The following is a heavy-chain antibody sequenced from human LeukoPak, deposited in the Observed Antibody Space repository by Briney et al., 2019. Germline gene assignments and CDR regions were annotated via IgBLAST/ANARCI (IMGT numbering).Heavy chain of an antibody. D-gene: IGHD2-15*01. CDR1: GFTFSSYS. V-gene: IGHV3-21*01. CDR3: ASCSGGNCYSGRIDY. Sequence: AGSLRLSCAASGFTFSSYSMNWVRKAPGKGLEWVSSISSSSSYIYYADSVKGRFTISRDNAKNSLYLQMNSLRAEDTAVYYCASCSGGNCYSGRIDYWGQGTLVTVS. J-gene: IGHJ4*02. CDR2: ISSSSSYI.